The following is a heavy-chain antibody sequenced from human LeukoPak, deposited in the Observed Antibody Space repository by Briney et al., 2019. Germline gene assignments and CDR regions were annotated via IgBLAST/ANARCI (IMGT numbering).Heavy chain of an antibody. CDR2: TSPDEGLK. CDR1: GFTFSSYS. V-gene: IGHV3-30*03. J-gene: IGHJ4*02. D-gene: IGHD1-26*01. CDR3: TRDPILGAPDYFDY. Sequence: PGGSLGLSCAASGFTFSSYSMNWVRQAPGKGLEWVAVTSPDEGLKFYGDSVKGRSTISRDNSKNTMYLQMNNLREEDTAVYYCTRDPILGAPDYFDYWGQGTLVTVSS.